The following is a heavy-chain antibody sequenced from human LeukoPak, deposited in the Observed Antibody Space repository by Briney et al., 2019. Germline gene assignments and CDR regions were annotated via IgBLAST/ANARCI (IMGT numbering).Heavy chain of an antibody. CDR2: IYTSGST. CDR1: GGSISSYY. Sequence: SETLSLTCTVSGGSISSYYWSWIRQPPGKGLEWIWYIYTSGSTNYNPSLKSRVTISVDTSKNQFSLKLSSVTAADTAVYYCARELYSSGGYGPGYFDYWGQGTLVTVSS. J-gene: IGHJ4*02. D-gene: IGHD6-19*01. V-gene: IGHV4-4*09. CDR3: ARELYSSGGYGPGYFDY.